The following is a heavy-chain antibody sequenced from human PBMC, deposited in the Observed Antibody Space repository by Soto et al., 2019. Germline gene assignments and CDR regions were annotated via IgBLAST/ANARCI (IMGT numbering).Heavy chain of an antibody. D-gene: IGHD3-10*01. J-gene: IGHJ6*02. V-gene: IGHV6-1*01. CDR1: GDSVSSDTAA. CDR2: TYYKSRWNN. Sequence: SRTLSLPCAISGDSVSSDTAAWIWIRQSPSRGLEWLGRTYYKSRWNNDDALSVKSRITISPDTSQNQFSLDLDSVTPEDTAVYYCVGVTLFRGMDFWGQGTPVTVSS. CDR3: VGVTLFRGMDF.